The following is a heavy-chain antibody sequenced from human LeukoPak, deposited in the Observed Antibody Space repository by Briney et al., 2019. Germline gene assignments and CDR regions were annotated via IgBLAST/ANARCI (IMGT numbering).Heavy chain of an antibody. V-gene: IGHV1-18*01. CDR3: AREANTAMGHYYYYGMDV. CDR2: ISAYNGNT. CDR1: GYTFTSYG. Sequence: ASVKVSCKASGYTFTSYGISWVRQAPGQGLEWMGWISAYNGNTNYAQKLQGRVTMTTDTSTSTAYMELRSLRSDDTAVYYCAREANTAMGHYYYYGMDVWGQGTTVTVSS. J-gene: IGHJ6*02. D-gene: IGHD5-18*01.